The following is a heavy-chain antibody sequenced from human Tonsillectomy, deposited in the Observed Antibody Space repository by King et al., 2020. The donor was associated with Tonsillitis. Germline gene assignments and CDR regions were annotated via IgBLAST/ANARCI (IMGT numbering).Heavy chain of an antibody. D-gene: IGHD3-10*01. CDR1: GGSISSSSYY. CDR2: IYYSGST. V-gene: IGHV4-39*07. Sequence: QLQESGPGLVKPSETLSLTCTVSGGSISSSSYYWGWIRQPPGQGLEWIGSIYYSGSTHYNPSLKSRLTISVDTSKNQFSLKLSSVTAADTAVYYCARHDDYYGSGSYSDYWGQGTLVTVSS. CDR3: ARHDDYYGSGSYSDY. J-gene: IGHJ4*02.